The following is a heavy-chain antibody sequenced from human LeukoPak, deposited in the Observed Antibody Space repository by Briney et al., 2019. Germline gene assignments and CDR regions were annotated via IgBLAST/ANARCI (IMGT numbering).Heavy chain of an antibody. CDR2: IYYSGST. Sequence: SETLSLTCTVSGGSISSGGYYWSWIRQHPGKGLEWIGYIYYSGSTYYNPSLKSRVTISVDTSKNQFSPKLSSVTAADTAVYYRARGAVVATAYFDYWGQGTLVTVSS. D-gene: IGHD5-12*01. J-gene: IGHJ4*02. CDR1: GGSISSGGYY. CDR3: ARGAVVATAYFDY. V-gene: IGHV4-31*03.